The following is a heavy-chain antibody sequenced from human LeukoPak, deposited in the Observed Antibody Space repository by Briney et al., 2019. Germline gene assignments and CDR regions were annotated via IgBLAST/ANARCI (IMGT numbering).Heavy chain of an antibody. J-gene: IGHJ3*02. CDR3: ARTGGATKGDAFDI. Sequence: GGSLRLSCAASGFTFSSYSMNWVRQAPGKGLEWVSSISSSSSYIYYADSVKGRFTISRDNAKNSLYLQMNSLRAEDTAVYYCARTGGATKGDAFDIWGQGTMVTVSS. CDR2: ISSSSSYI. D-gene: IGHD1-26*01. CDR1: GFTFSSYS. V-gene: IGHV3-21*01.